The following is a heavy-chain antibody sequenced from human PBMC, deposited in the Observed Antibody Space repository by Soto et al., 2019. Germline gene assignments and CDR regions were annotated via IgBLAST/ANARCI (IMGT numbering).Heavy chain of an antibody. CDR1: GDSISSSSNH. D-gene: IGHD4-17*01. CDR3: ATHPPYGPLDY. J-gene: IGHJ4*02. V-gene: IGHV4-39*01. CDR2: IYYSENT. Sequence: QLQLQESGPGLVKPSETLSLTCTVSGDSISSSSNHWGWIRQPPGKGLEWIGHIYYSENTYYNPSLKSRVTISVDTSKNQFSLRLTSVTAADTAVYYCATHPPYGPLDYWGQGTLVTVSS.